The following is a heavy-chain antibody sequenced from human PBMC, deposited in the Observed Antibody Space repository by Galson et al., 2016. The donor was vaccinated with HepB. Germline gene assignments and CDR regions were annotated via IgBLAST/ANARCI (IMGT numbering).Heavy chain of an antibody. Sequence: SVKVSCKASGGTFSSYTISWVRQAPGQELEWMGGILPIFGTANYAQKFQGRVTITADESTSTAYMELSSLKSEDTAIYYCARLGATVLDYWGQGVLVTVAS. CDR1: GGTFSSYT. J-gene: IGHJ4*02. CDR3: ARLGATVLDY. D-gene: IGHD3-16*01. CDR2: ILPIFGTA. V-gene: IGHV1-69*13.